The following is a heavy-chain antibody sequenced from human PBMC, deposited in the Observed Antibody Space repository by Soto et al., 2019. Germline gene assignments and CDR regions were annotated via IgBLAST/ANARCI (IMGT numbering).Heavy chain of an antibody. D-gene: IGHD1-26*01. CDR1: GGTFSSYA. V-gene: IGHV1-69*13. CDR2: IIPIFGTA. J-gene: IGHJ4*02. Sequence: GALVKVSCKASGGTFSSYAISWVRQAPGQGLEWMGGIIPIFGTANYAQKFQGRVTITADESTSTAYMELSSLRSEDTAVYYCARDAGGVVGANDFDYWGQGTLVTVSS. CDR3: ARDAGGVVGANDFDY.